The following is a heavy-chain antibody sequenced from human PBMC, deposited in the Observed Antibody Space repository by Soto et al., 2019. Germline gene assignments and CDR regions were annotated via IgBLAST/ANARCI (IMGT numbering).Heavy chain of an antibody. V-gene: IGHV3-74*01. CDR1: GFTFSSYW. CDR2: INSDGSST. J-gene: IGHJ6*02. D-gene: IGHD6-6*01. Sequence: GGSLRLSCAASGFTFSSYWMHWVRQAPGKGLVWVSRINSDGSSTSYADSVKGRFTISRDNAKNTLYLQMNSLRAEDTAVYYCARRIAARRSNYYYGMDVWGQGTTVTVYS. CDR3: ARRIAARRSNYYYGMDV.